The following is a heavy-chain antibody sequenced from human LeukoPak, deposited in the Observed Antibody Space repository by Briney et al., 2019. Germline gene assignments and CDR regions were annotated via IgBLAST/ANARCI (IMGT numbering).Heavy chain of an antibody. Sequence: PSETLSLTCAVYGGSFSGYYWSWIRQPPAKELEWIGEINHSGSTNYNPSLKSRVTISVDTSKNQYSLKLSSVPAADTAVYYCARVPYCSGGSCYPTYYYYYMDVWGKGTTVTVSS. J-gene: IGHJ6*03. CDR1: GGSFSGYY. CDR2: INHSGST. CDR3: ARVPYCSGGSCYPTYYYYYMDV. V-gene: IGHV4-34*01. D-gene: IGHD2-15*01.